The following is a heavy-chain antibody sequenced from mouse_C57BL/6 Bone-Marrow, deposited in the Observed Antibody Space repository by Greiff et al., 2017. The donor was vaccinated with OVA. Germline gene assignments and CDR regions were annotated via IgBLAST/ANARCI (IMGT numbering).Heavy chain of an antibody. CDR3: TFYGWFAY. CDR1: GFNIKDDY. J-gene: IGHJ3*01. D-gene: IGHD1-1*01. V-gene: IGHV14-4*01. Sequence: EVKLVESGAELVRPGASVKLSCTASGFNIKDDYMHWVKQRPEQGLEWIGWIDPENGDTEYASKFQGKATITADTSSNTAYLQLSSLTSEDTAVYYCTFYGWFAYWGQGTLVTVSA. CDR2: IDPENGDT.